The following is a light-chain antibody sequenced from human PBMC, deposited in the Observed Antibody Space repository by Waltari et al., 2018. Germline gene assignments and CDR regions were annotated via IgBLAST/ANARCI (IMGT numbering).Light chain of an antibody. J-gene: IGLJ2*01. CDR1: SNDVGGYNY. Sequence: QSALTQPASVSGSPGQSTTISCTGTSNDVGGYNYVPLYQQSPGKAPKCMVYDVNKRPSWVSNRCSGSKSGNTASLTISGLQAEDEADYYCSSYTSRTTLVFGGGTRLTVL. CDR2: DVN. CDR3: SSYTSRTTLV. V-gene: IGLV2-14*01.